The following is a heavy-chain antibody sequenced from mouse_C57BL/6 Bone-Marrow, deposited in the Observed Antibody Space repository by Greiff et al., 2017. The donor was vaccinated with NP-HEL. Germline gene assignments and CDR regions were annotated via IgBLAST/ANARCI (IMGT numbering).Heavy chain of an antibody. CDR3: ARWFYDDDDDYWYFEV. CDR1: GFTFTDYY. J-gene: IGHJ1*03. V-gene: IGHV7-3*01. D-gene: IGHD2-4*01. Sequence: EVKLVESGGGLVQPGGSLSLSCAASGFTFTDYYMSWVRQPPGKALEWLGFIRNKANGYTTEYSASVKGRFTISRDNSQSILYLQMNALRAQDSATYYCARWFYDDDDDYWYFEVWGTGTTVTVSS. CDR2: IRNKANGYTT.